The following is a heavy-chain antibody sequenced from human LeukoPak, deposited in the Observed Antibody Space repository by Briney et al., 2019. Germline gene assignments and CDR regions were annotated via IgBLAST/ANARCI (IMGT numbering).Heavy chain of an antibody. CDR1: GFSFRDFW. D-gene: IGHD5-12*01. CDR3: ARFGYSGWSLEY. V-gene: IGHV3-7*01. Sequence: VGSLRLSCAASGFSFRDFWMTWVRQAPGKGLEWVANINQGGSVKYYVDSVKGRFTISRDDAKSSLYVQMNSLRDEDTAVYYCARFGYSGWSLEYWGQGTLVTVSS. J-gene: IGHJ4*02. CDR2: INQGGSVK.